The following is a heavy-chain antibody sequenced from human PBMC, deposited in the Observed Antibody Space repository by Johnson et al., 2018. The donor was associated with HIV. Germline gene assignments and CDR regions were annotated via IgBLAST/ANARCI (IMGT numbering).Heavy chain of an antibody. CDR2: IWYDGSNK. CDR3: AKIGDTAMVTGAFDI. V-gene: IGHV3-33*06. Sequence: QVQLVESGGGVVQPGRSLRLSCAASGFTFSSYGMHWVRQAPGKGLEWVAVIWYDGSNKYYADSVKGRFTISRDNSKNTLYLQMNSLRPEDTAVYYCAKIGDTAMVTGAFDIWGQGTMVTVSS. CDR1: GFTFSSYG. J-gene: IGHJ3*02. D-gene: IGHD5-18*01.